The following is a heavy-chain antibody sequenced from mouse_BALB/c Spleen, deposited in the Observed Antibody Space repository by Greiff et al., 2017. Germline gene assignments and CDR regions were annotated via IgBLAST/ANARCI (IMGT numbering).Heavy chain of an antibody. D-gene: IGHD1-2*01. CDR1: GFTFTDYY. J-gene: IGHJ4*01. CDR2: ISNKANGYTT. CDR3: ARAYDGAMDY. V-gene: IGHV7-3*02. Sequence: EVNLVESGGGLVQPGGSLRLSCATSGFTFTDYYMSWVRQPPGKALEWLGFISNKANGYTTEYSASVKGRFTISRDNSQSILYLQMNTLRAEDSATYYCARAYDGAMDYWGQGTSVTVSS.